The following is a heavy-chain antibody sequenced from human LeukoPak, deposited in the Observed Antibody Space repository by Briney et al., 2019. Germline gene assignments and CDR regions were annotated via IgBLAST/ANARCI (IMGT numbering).Heavy chain of an antibody. CDR1: GDSISSYY. Sequence: PSETLSLTCTVSGDSISSYYWTWIRQPPGKGLEWIGYIYYSGSTNYNPSLKSRVTISVDTSKNQFSLKLTSVTAADTAVYYCARRINSSGHYDYWGQGTLVTVSS. V-gene: IGHV4-59*08. CDR3: ARRINSSGHYDY. J-gene: IGHJ4*02. D-gene: IGHD3-22*01. CDR2: IYYSGST.